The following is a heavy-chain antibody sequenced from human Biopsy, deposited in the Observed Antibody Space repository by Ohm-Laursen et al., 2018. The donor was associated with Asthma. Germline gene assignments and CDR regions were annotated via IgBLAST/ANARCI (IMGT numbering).Heavy chain of an antibody. D-gene: IGHD3-9*01. Sequence: VASVKVSCKASGYTFINYAIHWVRQAPGHSLEWMGWINAANGNTKYSQKFQGRLTISRDTSASTAYMDLSSLRSEDTVVYYCARTYFDFLTGQVHDAFAMWGQGTMVTVSS. CDR1: GYTFINYA. J-gene: IGHJ3*02. CDR3: ARTYFDFLTGQVHDAFAM. V-gene: IGHV1-3*01. CDR2: INAANGNT.